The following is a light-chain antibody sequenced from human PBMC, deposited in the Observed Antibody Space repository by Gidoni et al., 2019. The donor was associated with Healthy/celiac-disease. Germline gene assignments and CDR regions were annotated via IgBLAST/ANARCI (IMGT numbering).Light chain of an antibody. Sequence: DIVLTQSPGTLSLSPGERATLSCRARQSVSSSYLAWYQQKPGQAPRLLIYGASSRATGIPDRFSGSGSGTDFTLTISRLEPEDFAVYYCQQYGSSPPITFGQGTRLEIK. CDR2: GAS. CDR3: QQYGSSPPIT. J-gene: IGKJ5*01. V-gene: IGKV3-20*01. CDR1: QSVSSSY.